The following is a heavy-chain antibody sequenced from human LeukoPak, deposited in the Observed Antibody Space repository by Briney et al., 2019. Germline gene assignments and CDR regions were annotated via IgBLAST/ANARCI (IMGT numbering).Heavy chain of an antibody. V-gene: IGHV3-53*01. CDR1: GFTVSSNY. Sequence: GGSLRLSCAASGFTVSSNYMSWVRQAPGKGLEWVSVIYSGGSTYYADSVKGRFTISRDNSKNTLYLQMNSLRAEDTAVYYCARGSRGYSGYDLGSYLDYWGQGTLVTVSS. CDR2: IYSGGST. D-gene: IGHD5-12*01. CDR3: ARGSRGYSGYDLGSYLDY. J-gene: IGHJ4*02.